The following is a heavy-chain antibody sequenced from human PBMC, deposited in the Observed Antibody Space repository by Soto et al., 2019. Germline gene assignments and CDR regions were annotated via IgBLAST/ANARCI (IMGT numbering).Heavy chain of an antibody. CDR3: AGTSATYVFYFDY. CDR2: IYYSGST. V-gene: IGHV4-31*03. Sequence: QVQLQESGPGLVKPSQTLSLTCTVSGGSISSGGYYWSWIRQHPGKGLEWIGYIYYSGSTYYNPSLKSRVTISVDTSKNQYSLELSSVIAADTAVYYCAGTSATYVFYFDYWGQGTLVTVSS. D-gene: IGHD2-15*01. J-gene: IGHJ4*02. CDR1: GGSISSGGYY.